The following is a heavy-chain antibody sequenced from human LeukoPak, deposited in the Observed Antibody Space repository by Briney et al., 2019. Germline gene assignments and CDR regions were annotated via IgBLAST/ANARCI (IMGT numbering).Heavy chain of an antibody. Sequence: SVTLSLTCSVSGDSISSHYWSWIRQPPGKGLEWIGYIYYSGSTNYNPSLKSRVTISVDTSKNQFSLKLSSVTAADTAVYYCAREISGGGSYYDYWGQGTLVTVSS. CDR1: GDSISSHY. D-gene: IGHD1-26*01. V-gene: IGHV4-59*11. J-gene: IGHJ4*02. CDR3: AREISGGGSYYDY. CDR2: IYYSGST.